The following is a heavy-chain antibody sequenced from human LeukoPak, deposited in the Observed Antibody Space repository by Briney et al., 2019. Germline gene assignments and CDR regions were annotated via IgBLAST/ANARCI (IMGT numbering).Heavy chain of an antibody. CDR3: ARQLWSPPYFDY. CDR1: GGSISSGSYY. D-gene: IGHD5-18*01. J-gene: IGHJ4*02. CDR2: IYTSGST. V-gene: IGHV4-61*02. Sequence: PSETLSLTCTVSGGSISSGSYYWSWIRQPAGKGLEWIGRIYTSGSTNYNPSLKSRVTISVDTSKNQFSLKLSSVTAADTAVYYCARQLWSPPYFDYWGQGTLVTVSS.